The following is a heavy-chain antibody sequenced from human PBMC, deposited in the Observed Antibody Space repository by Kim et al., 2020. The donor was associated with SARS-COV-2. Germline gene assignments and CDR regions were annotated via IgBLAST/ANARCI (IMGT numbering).Heavy chain of an antibody. J-gene: IGHJ6*02. Sequence: YSPKLQGRDTITRDTSAGTVYMELSSLRSEATALYYCARDWYNWNYYGMDVWGQGTTVTVSS. D-gene: IGHD1-20*01. CDR3: ARDWYNWNYYGMDV. V-gene: IGHV1-3*01.